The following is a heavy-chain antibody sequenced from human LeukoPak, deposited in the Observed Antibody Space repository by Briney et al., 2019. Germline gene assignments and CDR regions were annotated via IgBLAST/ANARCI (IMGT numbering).Heavy chain of an antibody. CDR2: INGYNDNT. Sequence: ASVKVSCKASGYTFTSYGISWVRQAPGQGLEWMGWINGYNDNTNYAQQLQGRVTMTTDTSTSTAYMELRSLRSDDTAVYYCARGDILNGLDYWGQGTLVTVSS. CDR1: GYTFTSYG. D-gene: IGHD3-9*01. CDR3: ARGDILNGLDY. V-gene: IGHV1-18*01. J-gene: IGHJ4*02.